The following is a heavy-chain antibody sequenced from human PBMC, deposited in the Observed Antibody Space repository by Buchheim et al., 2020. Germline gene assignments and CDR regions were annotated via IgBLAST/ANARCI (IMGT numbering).Heavy chain of an antibody. CDR1: GFTFSKYA. CDR3: ARPGGSAY. V-gene: IGHV3-23*01. Sequence: EVQLLESGGDLVQPGGSLRLSCAASGFTFSKYAMTWVRQAPGKGLERVSIISGGGGSTSYADSVKGRFTISSDNSKNTVYLQMSSLRVEDTAVYYCARPGGSAYWGQGT. D-gene: IGHD1-26*01. J-gene: IGHJ4*02. CDR2: ISGGGGST.